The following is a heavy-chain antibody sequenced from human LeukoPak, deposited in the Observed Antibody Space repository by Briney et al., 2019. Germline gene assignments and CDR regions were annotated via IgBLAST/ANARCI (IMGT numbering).Heavy chain of an antibody. CDR3: AKDAAKYFEGYMDV. Sequence: GGSLRLSCAASGFTFDCCGMHWVRQAPGKGLEWVAVMSYDGNNKYYADSVKGQFTISRDNSKNTLYLQMNSLRAEDTAVYHCAKDAAKYFEGYMDVWGKGTTVTVSS. J-gene: IGHJ6*03. CDR1: GFTFDCCG. CDR2: MSYDGNNK. V-gene: IGHV3-30*18. D-gene: IGHD3-9*01.